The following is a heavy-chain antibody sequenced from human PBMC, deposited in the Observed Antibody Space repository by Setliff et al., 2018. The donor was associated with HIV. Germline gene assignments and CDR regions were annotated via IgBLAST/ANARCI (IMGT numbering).Heavy chain of an antibody. V-gene: IGHV3-13*01. Sequence: PGGSLRLSCAASGFTFSNYDMHWVRQVTGKGLEWVSGIATAGDTYYPDSVKGRFTIARENGKNSLYLQMDSLRAEDTTVYYCARKLQPGYGMDVWGQGTTVTVSS. J-gene: IGHJ6*02. D-gene: IGHD5-18*01. CDR3: ARKLQPGYGMDV. CDR2: IATAGDT. CDR1: GFTFSNYD.